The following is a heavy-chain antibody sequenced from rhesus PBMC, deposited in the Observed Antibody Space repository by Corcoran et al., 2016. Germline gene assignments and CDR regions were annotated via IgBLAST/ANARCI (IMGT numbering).Heavy chain of an antibody. Sequence: QLQLQESGPGLVKPSETLSLTCAVSGYSISSGYGWSWIRQPPGKGLEWLGYISYSGSTSYNPSIKSRVTISRDTSKNQFSLKLSSVTAADTAVYYCARVGTTPNFDYWGQGVLVTVSS. CDR2: ISYSGST. D-gene: IGHD1-14*01. CDR1: GYSISSGYG. V-gene: IGHV4-122*02. CDR3: ARVGTTPNFDY. J-gene: IGHJ4*01.